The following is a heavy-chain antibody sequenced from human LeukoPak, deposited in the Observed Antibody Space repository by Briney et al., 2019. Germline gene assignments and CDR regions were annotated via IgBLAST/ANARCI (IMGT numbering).Heavy chain of an antibody. D-gene: IGHD5-18*01. CDR3: ARDGPVDTAPPLYGMDV. CDR2: ISAYNGNT. CDR1: GYTFTSYG. V-gene: IGHV1-18*01. J-gene: IGHJ6*02. Sequence: ASVKVSCKASGYTFTSYGISWVRQAPGQGLEWMGWISAYNGNTNYAQKLQGRVTMTTDTSTSTAYMELRSLRSDDTAVYYCARDGPVDTAPPLYGMDVWGQGTTVTVSS.